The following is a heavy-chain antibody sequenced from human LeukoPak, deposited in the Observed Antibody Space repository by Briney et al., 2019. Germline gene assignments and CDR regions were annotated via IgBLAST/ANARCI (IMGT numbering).Heavy chain of an antibody. V-gene: IGHV3-30-3*01. J-gene: IGHJ2*01. Sequence: PGRSLRLSCAASGFTFSSYAMHWVRQAPGKGLEWVAVISYDGSNKYYADSVKGRFTISRDNSKNTLYLQMNSLRAEDTAVYYCARGRGYGYNPTGYFDLWGRGTLVTVSS. CDR2: ISYDGSNK. CDR1: GFTFSSYA. CDR3: ARGRGYGYNPTGYFDL. D-gene: IGHD5-24*01.